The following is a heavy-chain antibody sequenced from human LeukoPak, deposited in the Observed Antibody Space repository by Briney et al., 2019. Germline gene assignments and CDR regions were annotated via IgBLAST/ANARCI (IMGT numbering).Heavy chain of an antibody. V-gene: IGHV4-39*01. D-gene: IGHD5-18*01. CDR1: GGSINSSRYS. J-gene: IGHJ4*02. CDR2: IYDSGST. Sequence: SETLSLTCTVSGGSINSSRYSWGWIRQPPGKGLEWIGTIYDSGSTYYNPSLKSRVTISVDTSKNQLSLRLSSVTAADTAVYYCARVGFGGYSYGYVDFWGQGTQVTVSS. CDR3: ARVGFGGYSYGYVDF.